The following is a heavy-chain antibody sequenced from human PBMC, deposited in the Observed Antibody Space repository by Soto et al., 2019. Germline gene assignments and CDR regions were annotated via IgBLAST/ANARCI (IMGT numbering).Heavy chain of an antibody. CDR2: ISGSGDIT. CDR1: GFTFSSYA. J-gene: IGHJ4*02. CDR3: AVHGYDY. V-gene: IGHV3-23*01. D-gene: IGHD1-1*01. Sequence: SLRLSCAASGFTFSSYAMSWVRQAPGRGLDWVSAISGSGDITYSADSVKGRYTISRDNSRNTLYLQMNSLRAEDTAVYYCAVHGYDYWGQGTQVTVSS.